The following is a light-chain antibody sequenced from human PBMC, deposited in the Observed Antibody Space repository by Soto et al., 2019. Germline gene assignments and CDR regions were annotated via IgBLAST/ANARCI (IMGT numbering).Light chain of an antibody. Sequence: ELVLTQCPATLSLSPGESATLSCLPSQSVSSTSLAWYQQQPGQAPRLLMSGTSNRATGTPDRFSGSGSGTDFTLTISRLEPEDFAVYYCQQYGSPPITFGQGTRLEIK. J-gene: IGKJ5*01. CDR2: GTS. V-gene: IGKV3-20*01. CDR1: QSVSSTS. CDR3: QQYGSPPIT.